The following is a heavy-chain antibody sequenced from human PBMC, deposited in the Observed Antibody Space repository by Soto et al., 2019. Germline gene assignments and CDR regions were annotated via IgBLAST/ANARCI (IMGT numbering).Heavy chain of an antibody. D-gene: IGHD2-2*01. CDR3: ARGYCTTTICDPWFDP. CDR1: GGSFTRYW. J-gene: IGHJ5*02. CDR2: IYPGDSDT. Sequence: ESLTISFTSVGGSFTRYWIGWVRQMPGKGLEWMGIIYPGDSDTRYSPSFQGQVTISADKSITTAYLQWSSLKASDTAMYYCARGYCTTTICDPWFDPWGQGTLVTVSS. V-gene: IGHV5-51*01.